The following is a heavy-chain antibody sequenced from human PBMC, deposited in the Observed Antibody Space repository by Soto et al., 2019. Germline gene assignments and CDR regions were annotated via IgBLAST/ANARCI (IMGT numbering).Heavy chain of an antibody. V-gene: IGHV4-4*02. CDR2: IYHSGNT. CDR1: GDSVTRSNW. Sequence: PWETLALTCAVSGDSVTRSNWWSWVRQSPGKGLEWIGEIYHSGNTKYNPSFKSRVTISVDKSKNQFSLNLTSVTAADTAVYYCATSGWNEDFYYYYGMDVWGQGTTVTVSS. J-gene: IGHJ6*02. CDR3: ATSGWNEDFYYYYGMDV. D-gene: IGHD6-19*01.